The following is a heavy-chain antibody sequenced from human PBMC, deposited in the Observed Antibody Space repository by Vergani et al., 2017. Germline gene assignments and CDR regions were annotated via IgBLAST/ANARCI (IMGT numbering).Heavy chain of an antibody. D-gene: IGHD6-13*01. J-gene: IGHJ3*02. CDR3: ARDAHSSSWYSGDAFDI. CDR2: ISSSSSYL. CDR1: GFTFSSYS. Sequence: EVQLVESGGGLVKPGGSLRLSCAASGFTFSSYSMNWVRQAPGKGLEWVSSISSSSSYLYYADSVKGRFTISRDNAKNSPYLQMNSLKAEDKAVYYCARDAHSSSWYSGDAFDIWGQGTMVTVSS. V-gene: IGHV3-21*01.